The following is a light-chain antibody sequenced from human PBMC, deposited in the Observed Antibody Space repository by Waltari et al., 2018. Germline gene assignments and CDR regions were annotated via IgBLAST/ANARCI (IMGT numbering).Light chain of an antibody. CDR1: SSDVGGYNY. CDR2: EVS. V-gene: IGLV2-8*01. J-gene: IGLJ1*01. Sequence: QSALTQPPSASGSPGQSVTISCTGTSSDVGGYNYVSWYQQHPGKAPKLMIYEVSKRPRGFPERFSGSKSANTASLTVSGLQAEDEADYYCSSYAGSNHRYVFGTGTKVTVL. CDR3: SSYAGSNHRYV.